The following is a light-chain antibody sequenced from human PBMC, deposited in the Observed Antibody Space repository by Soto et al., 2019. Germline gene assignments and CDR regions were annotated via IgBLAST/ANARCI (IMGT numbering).Light chain of an antibody. J-gene: IGKJ4*01. CDR3: QQYDSRPIT. V-gene: IGKV1-5*03. CDR2: KAS. Sequence: DIQMTQSPSTLSASVGDRVTITCRASESISRWLAWYLQKPGKAPKLLINKASNLQSGVPSRFSGSGSGTEFTLTISSLKPDDFATYYGQQYDSRPITFGGGNKVEI. CDR1: ESISRW.